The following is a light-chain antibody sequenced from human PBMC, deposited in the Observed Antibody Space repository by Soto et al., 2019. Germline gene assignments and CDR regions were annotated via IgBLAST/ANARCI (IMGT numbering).Light chain of an antibody. V-gene: IGKV3-15*01. CDR2: GAS. CDR3: QQYNNWPPIT. J-gene: IGKJ5*01. CDR1: QSVSSN. Sequence: ETVMTQSPVTLSVSPGERATLSCRASQSVSSNLAWYQQKPGQAPRVLIYGASTRATGIPARFSGSGSGTELTLTISSLQSEDFAVYYCQQYNNWPPITFGQGTRLEIK.